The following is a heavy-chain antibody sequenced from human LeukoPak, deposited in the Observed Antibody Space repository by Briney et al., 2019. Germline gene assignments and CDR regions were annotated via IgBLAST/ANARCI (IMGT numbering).Heavy chain of an antibody. D-gene: IGHD1-26*01. Sequence: GASVTVSCQASGYTFTGYYIHWVGQAPGQGLEWLGWVIPSSGGTKSAQTVQGRVTMTRDTSITTAYMELSSLTSDDTAVYYCAREISGSYYYWGQGTLVTVSS. J-gene: IGHJ4*02. CDR3: AREISGSYYY. CDR2: VIPSSGGT. CDR1: GYTFTGYY. V-gene: IGHV1-2*02.